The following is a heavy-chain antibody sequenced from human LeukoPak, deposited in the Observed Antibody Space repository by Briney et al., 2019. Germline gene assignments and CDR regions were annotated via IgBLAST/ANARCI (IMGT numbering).Heavy chain of an antibody. CDR2: ISGDGGAT. D-gene: IGHD6-13*01. CDR3: AREGTPGTHDY. J-gene: IGHJ4*02. CDR1: GFSFSSYS. V-gene: IGHV3-64*01. Sequence: PGGSLRLSCVASGFSFSSYSMHWVRQAPGEGLESVSAISGDGGATYYANSVKGRFTISRDNSKNTLCLQMGSLRPADMAVYYCAREGTPGTHDYWGQGTLVTVSS.